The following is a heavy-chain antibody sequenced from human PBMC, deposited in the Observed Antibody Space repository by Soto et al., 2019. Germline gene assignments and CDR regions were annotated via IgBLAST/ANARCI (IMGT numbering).Heavy chain of an antibody. Sequence: EVQLLESGGGLVQPGGSLRLSCAASGFTFSSNAMSWVRQAPGKGLEWVSGISSSGGSTYYADSVKGRFTISIDNSKNMLYLQMNNLRAEDTAVYYCAKAQGGSYFDYWGQGTLVTVSS. V-gene: IGHV3-23*01. CDR3: AKAQGGSYFDY. J-gene: IGHJ4*02. D-gene: IGHD2-15*01. CDR1: GFTFSSNA. CDR2: ISSSGGST.